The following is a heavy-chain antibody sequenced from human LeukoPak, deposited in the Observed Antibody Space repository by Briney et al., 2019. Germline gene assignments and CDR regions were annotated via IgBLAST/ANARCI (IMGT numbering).Heavy chain of an antibody. Sequence: SETLSLTCTVSGGSISGYYWSWIRQPPGKGLQWIGYIYYSGSTNYNPSLKSRVTISVDTSKNQFSLKLSSVTAADTAVYYCARDQGGYCSGGSCFENWFDPWGQGTLVTVSS. CDR3: ARDQGGYCSGGSCFENWFDP. CDR2: IYYSGST. V-gene: IGHV4-59*01. J-gene: IGHJ5*02. CDR1: GGSISGYY. D-gene: IGHD2-15*01.